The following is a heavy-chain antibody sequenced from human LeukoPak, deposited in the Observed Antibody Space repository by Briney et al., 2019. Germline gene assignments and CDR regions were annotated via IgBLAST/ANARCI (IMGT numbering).Heavy chain of an antibody. J-gene: IGHJ4*02. V-gene: IGHV3-33*01. D-gene: IGHD6-25*01. CDR2: IWYDGSNK. Sequence: PGGSLRLSCAASGFTFSSYGMHWVRQAPGKGLEWVAVIWYDGSNKYYADSVKGRFTISRDNSKNTLYLQVNSLRAEDTAVYYCARDSGYINSWGQGTLVTVSS. CDR1: GFTFSSYG. CDR3: ARDSGYINS.